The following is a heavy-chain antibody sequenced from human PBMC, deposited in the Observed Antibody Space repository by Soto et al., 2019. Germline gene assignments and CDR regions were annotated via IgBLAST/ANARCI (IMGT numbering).Heavy chain of an antibody. D-gene: IGHD3-3*01. CDR3: AKGFRSLEWFSLAPFDY. Sequence: GGSLRLCCAASGFTFDTYALNWVRQAPGKGLEWVSAIGSSGSTYYADSVKGRFTISRDTPKKTLYLQMNSLRVEDTAKYYCAKGFRSLEWFSLAPFDYWGQGALVTVSS. CDR1: GFTFDTYA. J-gene: IGHJ4*02. V-gene: IGHV3-23*01. CDR2: IGSSGST.